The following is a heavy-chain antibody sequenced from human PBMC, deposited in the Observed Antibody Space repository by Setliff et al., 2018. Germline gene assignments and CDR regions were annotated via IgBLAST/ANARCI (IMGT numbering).Heavy chain of an antibody. D-gene: IGHD5-18*01. V-gene: IGHV3-53*01. J-gene: IGHJ4*02. CDR3: ARSPGWIPWFDY. Sequence: PGGSLRLSCVVSGITISNNFWSWVRQAPGKGLEWVSIIFNDRSTYYADSVKGRFTISRDISTSTLYLHMNSLRAEDTALYYCARSPGWIPWFDYWGQGILVTVSS. CDR2: IFNDRST. CDR1: GITISNNF.